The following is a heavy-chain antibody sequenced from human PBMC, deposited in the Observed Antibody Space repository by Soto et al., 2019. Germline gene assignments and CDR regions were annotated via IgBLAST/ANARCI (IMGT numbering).Heavy chain of an antibody. Sequence: SGPTLVKPTQTLTLTCTFSGFSLSTSGVGVGWIRQPPGKALEWLALIYWVDDQRYSPSLKSTLTLPKDTSKNQVVLTVTNMDPFDTATYYCAHTRSTNSDYYYGYYFASWGQGTLVTVFS. V-gene: IGHV2-5*02. CDR2: IYWVDDQ. J-gene: IGHJ4*02. CDR1: GFSLSTSGVG. CDR3: AHTRSTNSDYYYGYYFAS. D-gene: IGHD5-12*01.